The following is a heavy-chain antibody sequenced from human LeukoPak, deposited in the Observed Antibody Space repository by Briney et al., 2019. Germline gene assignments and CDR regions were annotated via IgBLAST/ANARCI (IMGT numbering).Heavy chain of an antibody. CDR2: IQTSGST. CDR3: ARTTYRTYGSLYYVCMDV. D-gene: IGHD3-10*01. J-gene: IGHJ6*03. CDR1: GGSISDSY. Sequence: SETLSLTCTVSGGSISDSYWSWIRQSPGKGLEWIAYIQTSGSTNYNPSLKSRLTISVDTSKNQFSLKLSSVTAADTAFYYCARTTYRTYGSLYYVCMDVWGKGTTVTVSS. V-gene: IGHV4-4*09.